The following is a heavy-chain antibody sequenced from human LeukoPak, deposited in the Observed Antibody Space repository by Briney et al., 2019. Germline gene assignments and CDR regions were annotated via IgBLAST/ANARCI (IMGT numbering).Heavy chain of an antibody. CDR2: ISGSGGST. CDR1: GFTFSSYS. Sequence: GGSLRLSCAASGFTFSSYSMSWVRQAPGKGLEWVSAISGSGGSTYYADSVKGRFTISRDNSKNTLYLQMNSLRAEDTAVYYCAKDYDILTGYFDYWGQGTLVTVSS. J-gene: IGHJ4*02. V-gene: IGHV3-23*01. CDR3: AKDYDILTGYFDY. D-gene: IGHD3-9*01.